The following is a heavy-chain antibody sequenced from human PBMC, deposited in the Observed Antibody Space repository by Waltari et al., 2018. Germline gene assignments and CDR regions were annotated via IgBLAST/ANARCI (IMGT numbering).Heavy chain of an antibody. V-gene: IGHV1-69*05. D-gene: IGHD3-9*01. CDR3: ARGADYDILTGPPEDHSYYYYMDV. CDR2: IIPIFGTA. CDR1: GGTFSSYA. J-gene: IGHJ6*03. Sequence: QVQLVQSGAEVKKPGSSVKVSCKASGGTFSSYAISWVRQAPGQGLEWMGGIIPIFGTANYAQKFQGRVTITTDESTSTAYMELSSLRSEDTAVYYCARGADYDILTGPPEDHSYYYYMDVWGKGTTVTVSS.